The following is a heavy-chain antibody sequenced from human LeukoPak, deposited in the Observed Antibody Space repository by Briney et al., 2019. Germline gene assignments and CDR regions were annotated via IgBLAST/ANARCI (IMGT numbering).Heavy chain of an antibody. CDR1: GGSISSIVYY. CDR2: IYYSGNT. D-gene: IGHD1-14*01. CDR3: ARDRYGLYDY. Sequence: SETLSLTCTVSGGSISSIVYYWGWTRQPPGKGLEWIGSIYYSGNTYYNPSLKSRVTISVDTSKNQFSLKLSSVTAADTAVYYCARDRYGLYDYWGQGTLVTASS. J-gene: IGHJ4*02. V-gene: IGHV4-39*07.